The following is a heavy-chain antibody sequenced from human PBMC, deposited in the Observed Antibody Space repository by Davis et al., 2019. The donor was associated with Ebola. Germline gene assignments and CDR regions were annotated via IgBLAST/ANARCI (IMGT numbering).Heavy chain of an antibody. V-gene: IGHV3-73*01. CDR3: TTQDTRVGYGDYVSHY. J-gene: IGHJ4*02. CDR1: GFTFSGSA. Sequence: GESLKISCAASGFTFSGSAMHWVRQASGKGLEWVGRIRSKANSYATAYAASVKGRFTISRDDSKNTAYLQMNSLKTEDTAVYYCTTQDTRVGYGDYVSHYWGQGTLVTVSS. D-gene: IGHD4-17*01. CDR2: IRSKANSYAT.